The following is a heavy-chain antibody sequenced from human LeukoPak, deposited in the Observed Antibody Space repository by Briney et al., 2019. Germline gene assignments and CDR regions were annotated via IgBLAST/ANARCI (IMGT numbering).Heavy chain of an antibody. CDR3: ARDLGKSPGSSSSDY. J-gene: IGHJ4*02. CDR1: GYSISSGYY. V-gene: IGHV4-38-2*02. D-gene: IGHD6-6*01. Sequence: PSETLSLTCAVSGYSISSGYYWGWIRRPPGKGLEWIGSISHSGTTYYNPSLKSRVTISLDTSKHLFSLKLNSVTAADTAVYYCARDLGKSPGSSSSDYWGQGTLVTVSS. CDR2: ISHSGTT.